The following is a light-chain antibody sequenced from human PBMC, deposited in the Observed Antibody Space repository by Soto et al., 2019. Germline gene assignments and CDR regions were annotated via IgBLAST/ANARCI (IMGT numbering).Light chain of an antibody. J-gene: IGKJ4*01. CDR2: GAS. CDR3: QQYNYWPPLT. CDR1: QSVTSN. Sequence: EIVMTQSPATLSVSPGERATLSCRASQSVTSNLAWYQQKPGQAPRLLSYGASTRATGIPARFSGSGSGTEFTLTISSLQSEDCAVYYCQQYNYWPPLTFGGGTKVEIK. V-gene: IGKV3-15*01.